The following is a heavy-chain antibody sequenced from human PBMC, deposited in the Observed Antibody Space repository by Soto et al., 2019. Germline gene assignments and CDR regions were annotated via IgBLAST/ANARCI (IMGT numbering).Heavy chain of an antibody. CDR3: GKGGVGPTRAPFNS. D-gene: IGHD1-26*01. J-gene: IGHJ4*02. V-gene: IGHV3-7*03. CDR1: GFTYNDHW. CDR2: INEDGSEK. Sequence: EIQLTESGGGLVQPGGSLRLSCAASGFTYNDHWMMRVRQAPGKGLEWVANINEDGSEKDYVVSVRGRFTISRDNARNSLYLQLDSLRVEDTAVYYCGKGGVGPTRAPFNSWGQGALVIVSS.